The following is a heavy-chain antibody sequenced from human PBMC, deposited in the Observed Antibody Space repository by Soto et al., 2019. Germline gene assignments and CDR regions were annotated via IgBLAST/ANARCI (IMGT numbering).Heavy chain of an antibody. J-gene: IGHJ3*02. CDR3: VKGVRDIVVVVAASGSTDAFDI. CDR2: ISYDGSNK. CDR1: GFTFSSYG. V-gene: IGHV3-30*18. D-gene: IGHD2-15*01. Sequence: QVQLVESGGGVVQPGRSLRLSCAASGFTFSSYGMHWVRQAPGKGLEWVAVISYDGSNKYYADSVKGRFTISRDNSKNTLYLQMNSLRAEDTAVYYCVKGVRDIVVVVAASGSTDAFDIWGQGTMVTVSS.